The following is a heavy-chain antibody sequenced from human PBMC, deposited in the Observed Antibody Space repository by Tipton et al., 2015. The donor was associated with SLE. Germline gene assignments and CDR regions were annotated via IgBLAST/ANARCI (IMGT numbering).Heavy chain of an antibody. CDR1: GVSIRTPTYY. CDR3: ARKELSTMRDY. V-gene: IGHV4-39*07. CDR2: ISHSGNT. D-gene: IGHD5-24*01. J-gene: IGHJ4*02. Sequence: TLSLTCTVSGVSIRTPTYYWGWIRQPPGKGLEWIGTISHSGNTYSHTSLESRVTISVDTSQNQFSMSLSSVSAADTAVYYCARKELSTMRDYWGPGTLVTVSS.